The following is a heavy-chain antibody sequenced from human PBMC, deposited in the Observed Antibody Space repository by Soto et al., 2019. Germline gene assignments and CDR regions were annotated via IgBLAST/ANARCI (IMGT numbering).Heavy chain of an antibody. Sequence: SLRLSCSASVFTCSDYYMSWIRQAPGKGLEWVSYISSSGSTIYYADSVKGRFTISRDNAKNSLYLQMNSLRAEDTAVYYCARVGWGDYSDGYFDYWGQGTLVTVSS. CDR1: VFTCSDYY. CDR3: ARVGWGDYSDGYFDY. D-gene: IGHD4-17*01. J-gene: IGHJ4*02. V-gene: IGHV3-11*01. CDR2: ISSSGSTI.